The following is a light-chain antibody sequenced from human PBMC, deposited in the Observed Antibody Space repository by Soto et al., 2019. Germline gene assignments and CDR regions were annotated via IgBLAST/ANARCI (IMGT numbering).Light chain of an antibody. V-gene: IGLV2-8*01. Sequence: QSALTRPPSASGSPGQSVTISCTGTSSDVGGYNYVSWYQQHPGKAPKLMIYEVTKRPSGVPDRFSGSKSGNTASLTVSGLQAEDEAEYYCSSFACSNNYVFGTGTKLTVL. CDR3: SSFACSNNYV. CDR1: SSDVGGYNY. J-gene: IGLJ1*01. CDR2: EVT.